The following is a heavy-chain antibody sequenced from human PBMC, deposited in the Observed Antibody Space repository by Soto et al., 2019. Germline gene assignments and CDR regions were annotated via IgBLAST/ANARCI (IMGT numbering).Heavy chain of an antibody. D-gene: IGHD1-26*01. CDR2: INHSGST. CDR3: ARVPIVGATGTDY. J-gene: IGHJ4*02. CDR1: GGSFSVYY. Sequence: SETLSLTCAVYGGSFSVYYWRWIRHPPGKGLERIGEINHSGSTNYNPSLKSRVTISVDTSKNQFSLKLSSVTAADTAVYYCARVPIVGATGTDYWGQGTLVTVSS. V-gene: IGHV4-34*01.